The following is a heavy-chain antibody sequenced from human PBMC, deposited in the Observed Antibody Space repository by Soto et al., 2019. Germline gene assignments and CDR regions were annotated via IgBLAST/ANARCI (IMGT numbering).Heavy chain of an antibody. J-gene: IGHJ4*02. V-gene: IGHV3-48*02. D-gene: IGHD5-12*01. CDR3: ARDLYSGCGGYITFDY. CDR1: GFTFSTYT. Sequence: GGSLRLSCAASGFTFSTYTMNWVRQAPGKGLEWVSYISSLSSTIYYADSVKGRFTISRDNAQNSLYLQMNSLRDEDTGVYYCARDLYSGCGGYITFDYWGQGTLVTVSS. CDR2: ISSLSSTI.